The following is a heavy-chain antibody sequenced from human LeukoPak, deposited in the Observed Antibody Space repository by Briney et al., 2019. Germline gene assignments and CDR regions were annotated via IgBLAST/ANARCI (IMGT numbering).Heavy chain of an antibody. Sequence: PGGSLRLSCATSGFTFTNYAMNWVRQAPGKGLEWVSAVTGPGDTTYYAGSVKGRFFMSREDSKTTVYLQMNSLRAEDTAIYCCAKGAEIDLWGQGTLVTVSS. D-gene: IGHD3-16*01. CDR2: VTGPGDTT. CDR3: AKGAEIDL. CDR1: GFTFTNYA. J-gene: IGHJ5*02. V-gene: IGHV3-23*01.